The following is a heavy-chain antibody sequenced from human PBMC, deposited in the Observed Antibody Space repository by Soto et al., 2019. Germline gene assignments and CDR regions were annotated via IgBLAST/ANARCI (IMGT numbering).Heavy chain of an antibody. CDR1: GYTFTGYA. J-gene: IGHJ4*02. V-gene: IGHV1-3*05. D-gene: IGHD3-16*02. CDR2: INAGNGNT. Sequence: QVQLVQSGAEEKKPGASVKVSCQTSGYTFTGYAIHWVRQAPGQRLEWMGWINAGNGNTKYSQKFQGRVTMTRDTYANTAHMELRSLRSEATAIYYGAKSAGSPSWGFIGPFDYWGQGNLVTVSS. CDR3: AKSAGSPSWGFIGPFDY.